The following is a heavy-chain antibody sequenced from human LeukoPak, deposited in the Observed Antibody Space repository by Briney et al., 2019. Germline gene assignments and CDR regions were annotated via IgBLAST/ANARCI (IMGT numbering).Heavy chain of an antibody. CDR3: ARVSLSYCSSTSCYGDYYYYMDV. CDR2: INPNSGGT. CDR1: GYTFTGYS. Sequence: GASVKVSCKASGYTFTGYSMHWVRQAPGQGLEWMGWINPNSGGTNYAQKFQGRVTMTRDTSISTAYMELSRLRSDDTAVYYCARVSLSYCSSTSCYGDYYYYMDVWGKGTTVTVSS. J-gene: IGHJ6*03. D-gene: IGHD2-2*01. V-gene: IGHV1-2*02.